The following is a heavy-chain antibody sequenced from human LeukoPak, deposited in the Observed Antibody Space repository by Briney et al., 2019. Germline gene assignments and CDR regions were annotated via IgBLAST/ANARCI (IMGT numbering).Heavy chain of an antibody. CDR1: GGTFSSYA. CDR2: IIPIFGTA. CDR3: ASGGQIAAAGDS. V-gene: IGHV1-69*13. D-gene: IGHD6-13*01. J-gene: IGHJ5*02. Sequence: GASVKVSCKASGGTFSSYAISWVRQAPGQGLEWMGGIIPIFGTANYAQKFQGRVTITADESTSTAYIELSSLRSEDTAVYYCASGGQIAAAGDSWGQGTLVTVSS.